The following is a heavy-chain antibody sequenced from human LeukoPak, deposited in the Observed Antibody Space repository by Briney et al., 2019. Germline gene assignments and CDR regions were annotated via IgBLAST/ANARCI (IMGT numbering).Heavy chain of an antibody. J-gene: IGHJ4*02. V-gene: IGHV3-23*01. CDR3: ARGGYEFDS. CDR1: GFTFSSYA. CDR2: ISGNGGST. D-gene: IGHD5-12*01. Sequence: PGGSLRLSCAASGFTFSSYAMDWVRQAPGKGLEWVSTISGNGGSTYYADSVKGRFTISRDNAENSLYLQMNSLRDEDTAVYYCARGGYEFDSWGQGTLVTVSS.